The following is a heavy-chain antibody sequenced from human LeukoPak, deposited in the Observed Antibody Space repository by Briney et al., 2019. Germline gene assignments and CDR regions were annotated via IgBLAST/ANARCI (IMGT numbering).Heavy chain of an antibody. Sequence: GASVKVSCKASGYTFTSYYMHWVRQAPGQGLEWMGIINPSGGSTSYAQKFQGRVTMTRDTSTSTVYMELSSLRSEDTAVYYCARDWSDTPRGLDSSSGYWGQGTLVTVSS. J-gene: IGHJ4*02. CDR3: ARDWSDTPRGLDSSSGY. V-gene: IGHV1-46*01. CDR2: INPSGGST. CDR1: GYTFTSYY. D-gene: IGHD6-6*01.